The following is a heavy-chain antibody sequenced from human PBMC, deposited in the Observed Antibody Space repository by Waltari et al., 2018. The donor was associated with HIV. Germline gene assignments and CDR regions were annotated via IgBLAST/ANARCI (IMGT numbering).Heavy chain of an antibody. D-gene: IGHD3-22*01. CDR3: ARVYYDSSGYYGAAGY. J-gene: IGHJ4*02. Sequence: QVQLVQSGAEVKKPGAPVKVSCKASGYTFTSYAINWVRQATGQGLEWMGWMNPNSGNTGYAQKFQGRVTMTRNTSISTAFMEVSSLRSEDTAVYYCARVYYDSSGYYGAAGYWGQGTLVTVSS. CDR2: MNPNSGNT. CDR1: GYTFTSYA. V-gene: IGHV1-8*01.